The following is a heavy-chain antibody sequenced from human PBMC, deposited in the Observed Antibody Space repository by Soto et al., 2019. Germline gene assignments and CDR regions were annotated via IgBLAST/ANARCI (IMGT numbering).Heavy chain of an antibody. D-gene: IGHD2-2*02. CDR2: IIPIFGTA. CDR3: ARAIVVVQAAISGMDV. J-gene: IGHJ6*02. V-gene: IGHV1-69*06. Sequence: ASVKVSCKASGGTFSSYAISWVRQAPGQGLEWMGGIIPIFGTANYAQKFQGRVTITADKSTSTAYMELSSLRSEDTAVYYCARAIVVVQAAISGMDVCGQRTTVTVSS. CDR1: GGTFSSYA.